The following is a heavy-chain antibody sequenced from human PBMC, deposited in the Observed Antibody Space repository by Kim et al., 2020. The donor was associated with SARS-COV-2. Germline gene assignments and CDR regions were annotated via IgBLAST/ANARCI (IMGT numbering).Heavy chain of an antibody. D-gene: IGHD3-22*01. CDR2: ISSRSDYI. V-gene: IGHV3-21*01. CDR1: GFTFSRYS. CDR3: ARDGWSYFDGSGSFQTGYDN. Sequence: GGSLRLSCTASGFTFSRYSMSWVRQAPGKGLEWVSAISSRSDYIYYAQSVEGRFTISRDNAKNSLYLQMSSLRVEDTAVYYCARDGWSYFDGSGSFQTGYDNWGQGTLITVSS. J-gene: IGHJ4*02.